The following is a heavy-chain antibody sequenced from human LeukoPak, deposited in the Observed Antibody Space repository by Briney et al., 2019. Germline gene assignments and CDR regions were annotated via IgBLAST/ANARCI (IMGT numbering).Heavy chain of an antibody. J-gene: IGHJ2*01. CDR3: ARPRVERGYNGVYWYFDL. CDR1: GGSISSYY. CDR2: IYYSGST. D-gene: IGHD5-24*01. V-gene: IGHV4-59*08. Sequence: SETLSLTCTVSGGSISSYYWSWIRQPPGKGLEWIGYIYYSGSTNYNPSLKSRVTISVDTSKNQFSLKLSSVTAADTAVYYCARPRVERGYNGVYWYFDLWGRGTLVTVPS.